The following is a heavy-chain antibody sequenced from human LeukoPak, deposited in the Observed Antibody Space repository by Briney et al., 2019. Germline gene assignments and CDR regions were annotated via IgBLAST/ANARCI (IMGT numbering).Heavy chain of an antibody. CDR2: ISWNSGSI. CDR3: AKDRYYDFWSGYGYGMDV. D-gene: IGHD3-3*01. Sequence: PGGSLRLSCAASGFTFDDYAMHWVRQAPGKGLEWVSGISWNSGSIGYADSVKGRFTISRDNAKNSLYLQMNSLGAEDTALYYCAKDRYYDFWSGYGYGMDVWGQGTTVTVSS. CDR1: GFTFDDYA. V-gene: IGHV3-9*01. J-gene: IGHJ6*02.